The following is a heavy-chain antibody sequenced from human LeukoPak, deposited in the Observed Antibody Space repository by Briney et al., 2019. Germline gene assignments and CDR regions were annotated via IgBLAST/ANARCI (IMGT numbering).Heavy chain of an antibody. Sequence: PGGSLRLSCVASGFIFSDYEMHWVRQSPGKGLEWISYITRDDETIYYSDSVKGRFTISRDNAKNALFLRMNGLSVEDTAVYFCARTGYYESDGYHFAGFFDHWGQGTLVSVS. CDR3: ARTGYYESDGYHFAGFFDH. CDR1: GFIFSDYE. D-gene: IGHD3-22*01. CDR2: ITRDDETI. V-gene: IGHV3-48*03. J-gene: IGHJ4*02.